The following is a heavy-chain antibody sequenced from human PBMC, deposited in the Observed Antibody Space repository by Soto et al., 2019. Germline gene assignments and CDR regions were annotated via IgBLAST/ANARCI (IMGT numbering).Heavy chain of an antibody. J-gene: IGHJ4*02. CDR1: GYTLTSYT. CDR2: INAGNGNT. D-gene: IGHD4-17*01. CDR3: ARDYDYGGQRYFED. Sequence: ASVKVSCKASGYTLTSYTMHWFRQAPGQRLEWMGWINAGNGNTKYSQKFQGRVTITRDTSASTAYMEVSSLRSEDTAVYYCARDYDYGGQRYFEDWGQGTMVTVSS. V-gene: IGHV1-3*01.